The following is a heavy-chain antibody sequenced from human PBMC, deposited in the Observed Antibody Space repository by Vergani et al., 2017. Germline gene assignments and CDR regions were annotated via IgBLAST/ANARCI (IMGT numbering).Heavy chain of an antibody. J-gene: IGHJ4*02. CDR3: ASVFRNYYDSGGYYDY. CDR1: GGTFSSYT. CDR2: IIPILGIA. D-gene: IGHD3-22*01. V-gene: IGHV1-69*02. Sequence: QVQLVQSGAEVKKPGSSVKVSCKASGGTFSSYTISWVRKAPGQGLEWMGRIIPILGIANYAQKFQGRVTTTADKSTSTAYMELSSLRSEDTAVYYCASVFRNYYDSGGYYDYWGQGTLVTVSS.